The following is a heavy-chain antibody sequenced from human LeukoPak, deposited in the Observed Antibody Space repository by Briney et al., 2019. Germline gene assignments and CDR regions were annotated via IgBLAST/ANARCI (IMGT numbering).Heavy chain of an antibody. D-gene: IGHD4-17*01. V-gene: IGHV3-23*01. CDR2: ISGSGGST. Sequence: GGSLRLSCAASGFTFSSYAMSWVRQAPGQGLEWVSAISGSGGSTYYADSVKGRFTISRDNSKDTLYLQMNSLRAEDTAVYYCAKSADYGDYTLNWFDPWGQGTLVTVSS. CDR1: GFTFSSYA. CDR3: AKSADYGDYTLNWFDP. J-gene: IGHJ5*02.